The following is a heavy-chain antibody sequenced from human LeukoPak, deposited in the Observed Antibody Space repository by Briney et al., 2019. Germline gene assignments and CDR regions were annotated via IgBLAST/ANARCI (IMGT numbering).Heavy chain of an antibody. D-gene: IGHD3-10*01. J-gene: IGHJ4*02. V-gene: IGHV3-48*02. CDR3: ARAQTYYGSGSYLY. CDR2: ISSSSTV. Sequence: GGSLRLSCAASGFTFSRYSMNWVRQAPGKGLEWVSYISSSSTVYYADSLKGRFTISRDNAKNSLYLQMNSLRDEDTAVYYCARAQTYYGSGSYLYWGQGTLVTVSS. CDR1: GFTFSRYS.